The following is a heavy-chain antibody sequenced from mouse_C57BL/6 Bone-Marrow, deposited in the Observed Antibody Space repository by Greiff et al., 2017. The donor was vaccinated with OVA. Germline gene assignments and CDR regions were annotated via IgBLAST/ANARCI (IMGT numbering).Heavy chain of an antibody. CDR1: GYAFSSSW. CDR2: IYPGDGDT. V-gene: IGHV1-82*01. D-gene: IGHD1-1*01. J-gene: IGHJ2*01. Sequence: VQLQQSGPELVKPGASVKISCKASGYAFSSSWMNWVKQRPGKGLEWIGRIYPGDGDTNYNGKFKGKATLTADKSSSPAYMQLSSLTSEDSSVYFCARSLITTVVATDFDYWGQGTTLTVSS. CDR3: ARSLITTVVATDFDY.